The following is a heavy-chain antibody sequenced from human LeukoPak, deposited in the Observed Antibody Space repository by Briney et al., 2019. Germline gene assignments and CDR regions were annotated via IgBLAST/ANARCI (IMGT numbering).Heavy chain of an antibody. V-gene: IGHV4-38-2*01. CDR3: AKNNTRTVSRGSSRRRANAFDI. CDR1: GPSISSTYY. CDR2: FYNSGST. J-gene: IGHJ3*02. Sequence: SETLSLTCAVSGPSISSTYYWGWIRQPPGKGLEWIGSFYNSGSTYYNPSLRSRVTISVDTSKNQFSLRLRSVTAADTAVYYCAKNNTRTVSRGSSRRRANAFDIWGQGTMVTVSS. D-gene: IGHD6-13*01.